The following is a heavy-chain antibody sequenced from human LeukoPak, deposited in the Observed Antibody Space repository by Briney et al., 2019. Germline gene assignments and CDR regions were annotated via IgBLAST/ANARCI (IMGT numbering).Heavy chain of an antibody. D-gene: IGHD3-22*01. CDR3: ARWTREYYDTSGYNY. CDR2: ISSSSSYI. Sequence: GGSLRLSCAASGFTFSSYSMNWVRQAPGKGLEWVSSISSSSSYIYYADSVKGRFTISRDNAKNSLYLQMNSLRAEDTAVYYCARWTREYYDTSGYNYWGQGTLVTVSS. CDR1: GFTFSSYS. J-gene: IGHJ4*02. V-gene: IGHV3-21*01.